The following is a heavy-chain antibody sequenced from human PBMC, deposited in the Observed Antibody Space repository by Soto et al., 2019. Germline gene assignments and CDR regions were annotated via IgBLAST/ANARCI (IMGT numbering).Heavy chain of an antibody. Sequence: EVQLVESGGGLVKPGGSLGLSCAASGFTFSSYSMNWVRQAPGKGLEWVSSISSSSSYIYYADSVKGRFTISRDNAKNSLYLQMNSLRAEDTAVYYCARVPIQLRYYYYGMDVWGQGTTVTVSS. D-gene: IGHD5-18*01. CDR2: ISSSSSYI. CDR1: GFTFSSYS. CDR3: ARVPIQLRYYYYGMDV. V-gene: IGHV3-21*01. J-gene: IGHJ6*02.